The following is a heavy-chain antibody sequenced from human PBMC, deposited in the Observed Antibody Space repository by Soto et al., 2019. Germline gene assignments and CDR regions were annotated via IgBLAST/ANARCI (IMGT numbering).Heavy chain of an antibody. D-gene: IGHD2-15*01. Sequence: GGSLRLSCAASGFTFSSYAMSWVRQAPGKGLEWVSAISGSGGSTYYADSVKGRFTISRDNSKNTLYLQMNSLRAEDAAVYYCAKEGYCSGGGCYPDAFDIWGQGTMVTVSS. CDR1: GFTFSSYA. CDR3: AKEGYCSGGGCYPDAFDI. J-gene: IGHJ3*02. V-gene: IGHV3-23*01. CDR2: ISGSGGST.